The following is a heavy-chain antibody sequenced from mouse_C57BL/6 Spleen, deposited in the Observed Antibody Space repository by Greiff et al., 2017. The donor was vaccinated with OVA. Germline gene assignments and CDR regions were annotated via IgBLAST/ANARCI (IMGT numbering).Heavy chain of an antibody. J-gene: IGHJ4*01. CDR3: ARSEDSSGYAYAMDY. CDR1: GYTFTSYW. D-gene: IGHD3-2*02. Sequence: QVQLQQPGAELVRPGSSVKLSCKASGYTFTSYWMDWVKQRPGQGLEWIGNIYPSDSETHYNQKFKDKATLTVDKSSSTAYMQLSSRTSEDSAVYYCARSEDSSGYAYAMDYWGQGTSVTVSS. V-gene: IGHV1-61*01. CDR2: IYPSDSET.